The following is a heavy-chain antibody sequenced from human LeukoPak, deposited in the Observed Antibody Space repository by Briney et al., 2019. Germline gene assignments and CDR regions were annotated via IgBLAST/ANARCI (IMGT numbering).Heavy chain of an antibody. V-gene: IGHV4-34*01. Sequence: PSGTLSLTCAVYGGSFSGYYWSWIRQPPGKGLEWIGEINHSGSTNYNPSLKSRVTISVDTSKNQFSLKLSSVTAADTAVYYCASLYSSSHDYWGQGTLVTVSS. J-gene: IGHJ4*02. CDR3: ASLYSSSHDY. CDR2: INHSGST. CDR1: GGSFSGYY. D-gene: IGHD6-13*01.